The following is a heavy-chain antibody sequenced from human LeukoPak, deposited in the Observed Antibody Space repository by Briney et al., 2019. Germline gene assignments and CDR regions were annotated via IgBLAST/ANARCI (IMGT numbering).Heavy chain of an antibody. V-gene: IGHV4-39*07. Sequence: SETLSLTCTVSGGSIGSSTYYWGWIRQAPGKGLEWIGSIYYSGTTYYNPSLQSRVTVSVDTSRNQFSLKLGSVTAADTALYYCATENNRGDSGEEYFDYWGQGPRATVSS. CDR3: ATENNRGDSGEEYFDY. J-gene: IGHJ4*02. CDR2: IYYSGTT. CDR1: GGSIGSSTYY. D-gene: IGHD3-10*01.